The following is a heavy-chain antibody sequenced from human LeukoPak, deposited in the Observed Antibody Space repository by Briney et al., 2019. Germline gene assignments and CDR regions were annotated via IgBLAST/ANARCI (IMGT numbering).Heavy chain of an antibody. V-gene: IGHV1-46*01. CDR2: INPSGGST. CDR1: GYTFTSYY. J-gene: IGHJ5*02. CDR3: ARGPTYYYDSRDWFDP. Sequence: ASVKVSCKASGYTFTSYYMHWVRQAPGQGLEWMGIINPSGGSTSYAQKFQGRVTMTRDTSTSTVYMELSSLRSEDTAVYYCARGPTYYYDSRDWFDPWGQGTLVTVSS. D-gene: IGHD3-22*01.